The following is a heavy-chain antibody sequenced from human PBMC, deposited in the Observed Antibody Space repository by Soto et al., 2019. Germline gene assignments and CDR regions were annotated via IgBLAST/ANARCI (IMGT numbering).Heavy chain of an antibody. CDR3: ARELLGATGNWFDP. V-gene: IGHV4-39*02. D-gene: IGHD1-26*01. CDR1: GGSISSSSYY. CDR2: IYYSGST. J-gene: IGHJ5*02. Sequence: SETLSLTCTVSGGSISSSSYYWGWIRQPPGKGLEWIGSIYYSGSTYYNPSLKSRVTISVDTSKNQFSLKLSSVTAADTAVYYCARELLGATGNWFDPWGQGTLVTVSS.